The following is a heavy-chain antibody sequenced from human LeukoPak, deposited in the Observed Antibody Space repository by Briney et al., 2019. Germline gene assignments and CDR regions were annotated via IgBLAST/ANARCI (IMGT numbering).Heavy chain of an antibody. D-gene: IGHD4-11*01. V-gene: IGHV1-69*13. J-gene: IGHJ3*02. CDR3: ARSVREDYSNVIDAFDI. CDR2: IIPIFGTA. Sequence: ASVKVSCKASGGTFSSYAISWVRQAPGQGLEWMGGIIPIFGTANYAQKFQGRVTITADESTSTAYMELSSLRSEDTAVYYCARSVREDYSNVIDAFDIWGQGTMVTVSS. CDR1: GGTFSSYA.